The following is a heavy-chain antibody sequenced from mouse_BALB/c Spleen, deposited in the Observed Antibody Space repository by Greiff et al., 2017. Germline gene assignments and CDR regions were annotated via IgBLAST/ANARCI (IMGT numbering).Heavy chain of an antibody. Sequence: VQLQQSGAELVKPGASVKLSCTASGFNIKDTYMHWVKQRPEQGLEWIGRIDPANGNTKYDPKFQGKATLTADTSSNTAYLQLSSLTSEDTAVYFCASDYCGSSYLDYWGQGTTLTVSS. V-gene: IGHV14-3*02. D-gene: IGHD1-1*01. J-gene: IGHJ2*01. CDR3: ASDYCGSSYLDY. CDR2: IDPANGNT. CDR1: GFNIKDTY.